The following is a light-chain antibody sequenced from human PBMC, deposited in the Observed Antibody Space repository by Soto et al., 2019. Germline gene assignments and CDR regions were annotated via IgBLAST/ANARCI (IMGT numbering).Light chain of an antibody. V-gene: IGLV2-14*01. J-gene: IGLJ2*01. CDR1: TSDFVNYNY. Sequence: QSVLTQPASLSGSPGQSVTISCSGTTSDFVNYNYVSWNQHHPGKAPQLILFEDSNRPSGVSSRFSVSKSGNTASLIIACLQAEDEAYYYCSSYTVSTDVVFGGGTKVTVL. CDR2: EDS. CDR3: SSYTVSTDVV.